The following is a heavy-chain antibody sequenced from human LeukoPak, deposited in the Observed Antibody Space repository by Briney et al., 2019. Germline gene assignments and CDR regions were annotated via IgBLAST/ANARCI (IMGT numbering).Heavy chain of an antibody. CDR1: GYIFIGYY. CDR3: AKVAGTTPNHYYYYMDV. J-gene: IGHJ6*03. D-gene: IGHD1-1*01. CDR2: INPYNGDT. V-gene: IGHV1-2*02. Sequence: APVKVSCKASGYIFIGYYIHWVRQAPGQGLEWMGWINPYNGDTNYAQKFQGRVTMTRDTSITTAHMELSRLRSNDTAVYYCAKVAGTTPNHYYYYMDVWGRGTTVTVSS.